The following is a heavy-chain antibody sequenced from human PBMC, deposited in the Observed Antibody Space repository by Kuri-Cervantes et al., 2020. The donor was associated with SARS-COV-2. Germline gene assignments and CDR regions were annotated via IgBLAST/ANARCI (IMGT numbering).Heavy chain of an antibody. V-gene: IGHV1-2*02. D-gene: IGHD6-13*01. CDR2: INGNTGGT. Sequence: ASVKVSCKASGYTFISYGITWVRQAPGHGLEWMGWINGNTGGTKYAQKFQGRVTMTRDTSITTAYMELSRLRSDDTAVYYCARGGIAAAGWVDWFDPWGQGTLVTVSS. J-gene: IGHJ5*02. CDR3: ARGGIAAAGWVDWFDP. CDR1: GYTFISYG.